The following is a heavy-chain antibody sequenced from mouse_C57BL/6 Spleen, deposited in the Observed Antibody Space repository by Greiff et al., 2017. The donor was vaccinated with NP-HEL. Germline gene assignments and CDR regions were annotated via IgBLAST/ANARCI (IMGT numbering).Heavy chain of an antibody. Sequence: QVQLQQPGAELVKPGASVKMSCKASGYTFTSYWITWVKQRPGQGLEWIGDIYPGSGSTNYNEKFKSKATLTVDTSSSTAYMQLSSLTSEDSAVYYCARRDYYGSSYYYFDYWGQGTTLTVSS. CDR2: IYPGSGST. CDR1: GYTFTSYW. D-gene: IGHD1-1*01. J-gene: IGHJ2*01. V-gene: IGHV1-55*01. CDR3: ARRDYYGSSYYYFDY.